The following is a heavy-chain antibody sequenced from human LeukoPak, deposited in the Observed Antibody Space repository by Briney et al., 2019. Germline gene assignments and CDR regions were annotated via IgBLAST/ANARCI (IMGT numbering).Heavy chain of an antibody. D-gene: IGHD3-16*01. CDR1: GYSISSGYY. J-gene: IGHJ4*02. CDR3: ARQSLGGREGDYYFDY. V-gene: IGHV4-38-2*02. Sequence: SETLSLTCTVSGYSISSGYYWGWIRQPPGKGLEWIGSIYYSGSTYYNPSLKSRVTISVDTSKNQFSLKLSSVTAADTAVYYCARQSLGGREGDYYFDYWGQETLVTVSS. CDR2: IYYSGST.